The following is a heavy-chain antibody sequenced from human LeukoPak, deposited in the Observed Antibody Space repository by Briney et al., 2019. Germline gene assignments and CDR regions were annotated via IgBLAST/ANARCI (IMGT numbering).Heavy chain of an antibody. V-gene: IGHV1-2*02. CDR3: TRDAKYSSERSDY. D-gene: IGHD6-19*01. CDR2: INPNSGGT. CDR1: GYTFTGYY. J-gene: IGHJ4*02. Sequence: ASVKVSCKASGYTFTGYYMHWVRQAPGQGLEWMGWINPNSGGTNYAQKFQGRVTMTRDTSISTAYMELSRLRSDDTALYYCTRDAKYSSERSDYWGQGTLVTVSS.